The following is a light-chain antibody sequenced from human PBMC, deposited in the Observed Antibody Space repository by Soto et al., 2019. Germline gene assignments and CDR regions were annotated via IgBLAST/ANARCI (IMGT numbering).Light chain of an antibody. J-gene: IGKJ1*01. Sequence: EIVLTQSPGTLSLSPGERATLSCRASQSVSSNYLAWYQQKPGQAPRLLIYDASSRATSIPDRFSGSGSGTDLTLTISRLEPEDFAVYYCQQYGSSPWTFGQGTKVEIK. CDR1: QSVSSNY. CDR3: QQYGSSPWT. CDR2: DAS. V-gene: IGKV3-20*01.